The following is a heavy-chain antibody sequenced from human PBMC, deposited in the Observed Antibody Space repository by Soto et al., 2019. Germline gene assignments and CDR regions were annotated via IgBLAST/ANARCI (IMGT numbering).Heavy chain of an antibody. CDR3: ASHNSYDSSGIDAFDI. Sequence: ASVKVSCKASGYTFTSYGISWVRQAPGQGLEWMGWISAYNGNTNYAQKLQARVTMTTDTSTSTAYMELRSLRSDDTAVYYCASHNSYDSSGIDAFDIWGQGTMVTFSS. CDR2: ISAYNGNT. CDR1: GYTFTSYG. J-gene: IGHJ3*02. D-gene: IGHD3-22*01. V-gene: IGHV1-18*04.